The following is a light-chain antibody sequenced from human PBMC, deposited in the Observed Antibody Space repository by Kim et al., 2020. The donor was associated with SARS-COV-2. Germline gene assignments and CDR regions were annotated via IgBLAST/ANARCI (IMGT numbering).Light chain of an antibody. V-gene: IGKV1-6*01. Sequence: ASVGDRVTSTCRASQGIRNDLAWYQQKTGKAPKLLIYSASNLQSGVPSRFSGSASGTDFTLTITRLQPEDFATYYCLQEYNYPWTFGQGTKVDIK. CDR3: LQEYNYPWT. CDR1: QGIRND. J-gene: IGKJ1*01. CDR2: SAS.